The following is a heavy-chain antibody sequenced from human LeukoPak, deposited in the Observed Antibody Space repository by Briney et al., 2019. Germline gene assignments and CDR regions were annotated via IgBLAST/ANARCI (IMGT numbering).Heavy chain of an antibody. Sequence: SETLSLTCTVSGGSMSYFYWSWLRQPAGKGLEWIGYIYYSGSTSYNPSLKSRVSISVDTSKNQFSLKLSSVTAADTAVYYCARVYCSSTSCSLRGYHFYYMDVWGKGTTVTVSS. V-gene: IGHV4-59*01. CDR3: ARVYCSSTSCSLRGYHFYYMDV. D-gene: IGHD2-2*01. J-gene: IGHJ6*03. CDR2: IYYSGST. CDR1: GGSMSYFY.